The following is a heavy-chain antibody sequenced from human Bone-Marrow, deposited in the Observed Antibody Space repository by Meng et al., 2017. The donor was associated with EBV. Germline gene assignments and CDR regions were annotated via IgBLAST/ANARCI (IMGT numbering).Heavy chain of an antibody. V-gene: IGHV3-23*01. CDR1: GFTFSSYA. D-gene: IGHD6-19*01. CDR3: AKGDRRGIAVAGLFDY. CDR2: ISGSGGST. J-gene: IGHJ4*02. Sequence: EVQLLESGGGLVQPGGSLRLSCAATGFTFSSYAMSWVRQAPGKGLEWVSAISGSGGSTYYADSVKGRFTISRDNSKNTLYLQMNSLRAEDTAVYYCAKGDRRGIAVAGLFDYWGQGTLVTVSS.